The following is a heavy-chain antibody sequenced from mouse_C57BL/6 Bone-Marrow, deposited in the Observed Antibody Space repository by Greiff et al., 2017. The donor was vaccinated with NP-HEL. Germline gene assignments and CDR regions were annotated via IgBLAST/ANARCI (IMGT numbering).Heavy chain of an antibody. J-gene: IGHJ2*01. V-gene: IGHV1-19*01. CDR3: ARLITGY. CDR2: INPYNGGT. Sequence: VQLKESGPVLVKPGASVKMSCKASGYTFTDYYMNWVKQSHGKSLEWIGVINPYNGGTSYNQKFKGKATLTVDKSSSTAYMELNSLTSEDSAVYYCARLITGYWGQGTTLTVSS. CDR1: GYTFTDYY.